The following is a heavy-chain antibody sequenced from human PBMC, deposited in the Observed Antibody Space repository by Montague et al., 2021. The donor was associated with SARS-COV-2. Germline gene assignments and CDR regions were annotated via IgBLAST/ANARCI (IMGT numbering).Heavy chain of an antibody. D-gene: IGHD2-2*01. Sequence: TLSLTCTVSGGSISSGSYYWSWIRQPAGKGLEWIGRIYTSGSTNYNPSLKSRVTISVDTSKNQFSPKLSSVTAADTAVYYCARGGWGGTDCSSTSCKPYYYYYGMDVWGQGTTVTVSS. CDR2: IYTSGST. J-gene: IGHJ6*02. V-gene: IGHV4-61*02. CDR3: ARGGWGGTDCSSTSCKPYYYYYGMDV. CDR1: GGSISSGSYY.